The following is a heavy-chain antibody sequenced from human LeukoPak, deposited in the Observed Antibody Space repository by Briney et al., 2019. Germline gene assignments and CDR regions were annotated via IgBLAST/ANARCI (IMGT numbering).Heavy chain of an antibody. J-gene: IGHJ6*04. CDR2: ISAYNGNT. CDR3: VRDYESYYYGSGSYYV. CDR1: GYTLTRCV. D-gene: IGHD3-10*01. V-gene: IGHV1-18*01. Sequence: ASVKVSCKSSGYTLTRCVISWVRQARGQGLERMGWISAYNGNTNSAQKLHGRVSMTTDTSTSTDYMELRSLRSDDAAVYYFVRDYESYYYGSGSYYVWGKGTTVTVSS.